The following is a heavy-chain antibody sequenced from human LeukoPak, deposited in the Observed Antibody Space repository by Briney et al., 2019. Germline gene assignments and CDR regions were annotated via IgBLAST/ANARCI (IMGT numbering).Heavy chain of an antibody. CDR1: GFTFSSYW. Sequence: PGGSLRLSCAASGFTFSSYWMSWVRQAPGKGLEWVANIKQDGSEKYYVDSVKGRFTISRDNAKNSLYLQMNSLRAEDTAVYYCAKNLVAALDAFDIWGQGTMVTVSS. D-gene: IGHD2-15*01. J-gene: IGHJ3*02. CDR2: IKQDGSEK. CDR3: AKNLVAALDAFDI. V-gene: IGHV3-7*03.